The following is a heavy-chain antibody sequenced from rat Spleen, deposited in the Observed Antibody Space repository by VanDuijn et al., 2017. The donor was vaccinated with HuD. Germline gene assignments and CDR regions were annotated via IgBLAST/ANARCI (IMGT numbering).Heavy chain of an antibody. D-gene: IGHD1-2*01. CDR3: ARDYSNYFPYWYFDF. CDR2: ISGEGDNT. J-gene: IGHJ1*01. Sequence: EVQLVETGGGLVQPGSSLKLSCVASGFTFSSYWMYWVRQAPGKGLEWVSSISGEGDNTYYSDSVKGRFTISRDNAENTVYLQMNSLRSEDTATYYCARDYSNYFPYWYFDFWGPGTMVTVSS. CDR1: GFTFSSYW. V-gene: IGHV5-58*01.